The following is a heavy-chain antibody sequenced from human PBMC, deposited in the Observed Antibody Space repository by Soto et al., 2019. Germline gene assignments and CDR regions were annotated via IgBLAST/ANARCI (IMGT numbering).Heavy chain of an antibody. CDR1: GFTFSGSA. CDR2: IRSKANSYAT. D-gene: IGHD3-3*01. Sequence: EVQLVESGGGLVQPGGSLKLSCAASGFTFSGSAMHWVRQASGKGLEWVGRIRSKANSYATAYVVSVKCRFTISRDDSRNTAYLQMNSLKTEDTAVYYCARGVYDFWNGHPKGLDYWGQGTVVTVSS. V-gene: IGHV3-73*02. J-gene: IGHJ4*02. CDR3: ARGVYDFWNGHPKGLDY.